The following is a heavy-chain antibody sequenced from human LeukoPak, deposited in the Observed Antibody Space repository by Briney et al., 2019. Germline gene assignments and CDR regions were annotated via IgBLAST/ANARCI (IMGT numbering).Heavy chain of an antibody. CDR3: ASHYYGMDV. Sequence: PSETLSLTCTVSGGSISSSSYYWGWIRQPPGKGLEWIGSIYYSGSTYYNPSLKSRVTIYADTSKNQFSLKVRSVTAADTAVYYCASHYYGMDVWGQGTTVTVSS. CDR1: GGSISSSSYY. CDR2: IYYSGST. V-gene: IGHV4-39*01. J-gene: IGHJ6*02.